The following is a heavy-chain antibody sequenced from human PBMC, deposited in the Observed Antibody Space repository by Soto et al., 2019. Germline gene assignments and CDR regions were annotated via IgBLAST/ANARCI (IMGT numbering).Heavy chain of an antibody. CDR2: VSYDGSGK. CDR1: GFTFSSYG. Sequence: QVQLVESGGGVVQPGRSLSLSCAASGFTFSSYGMHWVRQAPGKGLEWVAVVSYDGSGKKYVDSVKGRFTISRDNSKNTLYMQMDILGEEDTAVYYWARDNFRGIYNGMDFWGQGTTVTVSS. J-gene: IGHJ6*02. CDR3: ARDNFRGIYNGMDF. D-gene: IGHD3-10*01. V-gene: IGHV3-30*03.